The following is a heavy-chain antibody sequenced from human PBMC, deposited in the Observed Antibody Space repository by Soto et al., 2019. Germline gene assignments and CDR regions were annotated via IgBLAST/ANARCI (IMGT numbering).Heavy chain of an antibody. CDR2: ISSSSSYI. CDR1: GFTFSSYS. D-gene: IGHD3-10*01. Sequence: EVQLVESGGGLVKPRGSLRLSCAASGFTFSSYSMNWVRQAPGKGLEWVSSISSSSSYIYYADSVKGRFTISRDNAKNSLYLQMNSLRAEDTAVYYCAREGEYLWFGELSLTVGGYYYYYGMDVWGQGTTVTVSS. V-gene: IGHV3-21*01. J-gene: IGHJ6*02. CDR3: AREGEYLWFGELSLTVGGYYYYYGMDV.